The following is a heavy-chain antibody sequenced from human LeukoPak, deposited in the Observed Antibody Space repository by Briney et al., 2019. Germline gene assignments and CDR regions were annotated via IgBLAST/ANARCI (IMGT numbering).Heavy chain of an antibody. CDR1: GGSISSYY. J-gene: IGHJ4*02. Sequence: PSETLSLTCTVSGGSISSYYWSWIRQPPGKGLEWIGYIYYSGSTNYNPSLKSRLTISVDTSKNQFSLKLSSVTAADTAVYYCARLEPRGADYWGQGTLVTVSS. CDR3: ARLEPRGADY. V-gene: IGHV4-59*12. D-gene: IGHD1-14*01. CDR2: IYYSGST.